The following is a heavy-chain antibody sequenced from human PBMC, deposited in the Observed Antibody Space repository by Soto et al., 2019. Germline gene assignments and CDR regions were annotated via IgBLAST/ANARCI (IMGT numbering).Heavy chain of an antibody. CDR3: ASLPKESGYSGYALPYNYYDGRDV. Sequence: QVQLVQSGAEVKKPGSSVKVSCKASGGTFSSYAISWVRQAPGQGLEWLGGIIRIFGTANYAQKSQGRVTITADESTSTAYMELSSLRSADTAVYDCASLPKESGYSGYALPYNYYDGRDVWGQGTTVTVSS. V-gene: IGHV1-69*01. D-gene: IGHD5-12*01. J-gene: IGHJ6*02. CDR2: IIRIFGTA. CDR1: GGTFSSYA.